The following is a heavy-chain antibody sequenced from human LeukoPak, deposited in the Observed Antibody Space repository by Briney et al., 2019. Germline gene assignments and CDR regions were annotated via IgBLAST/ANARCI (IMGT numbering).Heavy chain of an antibody. CDR1: GFTFSSYA. Sequence: QSGGSLRLSCAASGFTFSSYAMSWVRQAPGKGLEWVSAISGSGGSTYYADSVKGRFTISRDNSKNTLYLQMNSLRAEDTAVYYCAKVTHPDFWSGPISYYYMDAWGKGTTVTVSS. J-gene: IGHJ6*03. CDR3: AKVTHPDFWSGPISYYYMDA. CDR2: ISGSGGST. D-gene: IGHD3-3*01. V-gene: IGHV3-23*01.